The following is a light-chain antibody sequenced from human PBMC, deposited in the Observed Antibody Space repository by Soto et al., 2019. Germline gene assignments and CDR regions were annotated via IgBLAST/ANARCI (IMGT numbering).Light chain of an antibody. J-gene: IGKJ2*01. CDR1: QAISSS. V-gene: IGKV1-9*01. CDR3: QHLNDYRYT. Sequence: DIQLTQSPSFLSASVGDRVSITCRDSQAISSSLAWYQRNPGKAPKLLIYAASTLQNGVPSSFSGSGSGTEFTLTISSLQPEDFATYYCQHLNDYRYTFGQGTKVEIK. CDR2: AAS.